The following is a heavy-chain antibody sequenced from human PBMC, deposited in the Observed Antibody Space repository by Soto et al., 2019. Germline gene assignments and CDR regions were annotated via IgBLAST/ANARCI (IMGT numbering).Heavy chain of an antibody. CDR1: GYTFTGYY. Sequence: QVQLVQSGAEVKKPGASVKVSCKASGYTFTGYYMHWVRQAPGQGLEWMGWINPNSGGTNYAQKLQGRVTMPRDTSISTGYMALSRLRSDDTAGYYCASDHCSGGSCYSPGDYWGQGTLVTVSS. J-gene: IGHJ4*02. D-gene: IGHD2-15*01. CDR3: ASDHCSGGSCYSPGDY. V-gene: IGHV1-2*02. CDR2: INPNSGGT.